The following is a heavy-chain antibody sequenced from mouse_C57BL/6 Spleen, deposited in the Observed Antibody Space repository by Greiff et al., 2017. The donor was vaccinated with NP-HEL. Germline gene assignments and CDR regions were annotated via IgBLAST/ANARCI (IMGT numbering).Heavy chain of an antibody. CDR1: GYTFTSYW. CDR3: ARRATVADWYFDV. J-gene: IGHJ1*03. CDR2: INPSSGYT. D-gene: IGHD1-1*01. V-gene: IGHV1-7*01. Sequence: VQLHQSGAELAKPGASVKLSCKASGYTFTSYWMHWVKQRPGQGLEWIGYINPSSGYTKYNQKFKDKATLTADKSSSTAYMQLSSLTYEDSAVYYCARRATVADWYFDVWGTGTTVTVSS.